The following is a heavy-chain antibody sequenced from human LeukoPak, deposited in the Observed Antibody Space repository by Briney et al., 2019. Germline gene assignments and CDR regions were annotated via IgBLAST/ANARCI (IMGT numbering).Heavy chain of an antibody. V-gene: IGHV1-8*01. CDR1: GYTFTSYD. D-gene: IGHD1-1*01. CDR2: MNPNSGNT. J-gene: IGHJ4*02. CDR3: ARVANWNDPDY. Sequence: ASAKVSSKASGYTFTSYDINWVRQATGQGLEWMGWMNPNSGNTGYAQKFQGRVTMTRNTSISTAYMELSSLRSEDTAVYYCARVANWNDPDYWGQGTLVTVSS.